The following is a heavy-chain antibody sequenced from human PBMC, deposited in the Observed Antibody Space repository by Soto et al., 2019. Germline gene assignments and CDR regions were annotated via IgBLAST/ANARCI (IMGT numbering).Heavy chain of an antibody. J-gene: IGHJ6*02. CDR3: ASSGSRTLYYYYYIMDV. Sequence: SVKVSCKASGGTFSSYTISWVRQAPGQGLEWMGRIIPILGIANYAQKFQGRVTITADKSTSTAYMELSSLRSEDTAVYYCASSGSRTLYYYYYIMDVWGQGTTVTVSS. V-gene: IGHV1-69*02. CDR1: GGTFSSYT. CDR2: IIPILGIA. D-gene: IGHD3-10*01.